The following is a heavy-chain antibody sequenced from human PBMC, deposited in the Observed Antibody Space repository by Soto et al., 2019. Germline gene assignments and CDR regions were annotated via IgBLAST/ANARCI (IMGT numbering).Heavy chain of an antibody. CDR2: ISSSSSTI. D-gene: IGHD4-17*01. Sequence: GGSLRLSCAASGLTFSSYSMNWVRQAPGKGLEWVSYISSSSSTIYYADSVKGRFTISRDNAKNSLYLQMNSLRAEDTAVYYCARVSGDYYYYYYMDVWGKGTTVTVSS. V-gene: IGHV3-48*01. CDR3: ARVSGDYYYYYYMDV. CDR1: GLTFSSYS. J-gene: IGHJ6*03.